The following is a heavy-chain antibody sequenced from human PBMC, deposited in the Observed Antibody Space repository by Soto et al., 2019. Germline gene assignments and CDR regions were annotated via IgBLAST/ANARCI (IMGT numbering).Heavy chain of an antibody. J-gene: IGHJ4*02. CDR1: GYTFTSYG. Sequence: ASVKVSCKASGYTFTSYGISWVRQAPGQGLEWMGWISAYNGNTNYAQKLQGRVTMTTDTSTSTAYMELRSLRSDDTAVYYCAREITVTTSDRGEFDYWGQGTLVTVSS. CDR3: AREITVTTSDRGEFDY. D-gene: IGHD4-4*01. CDR2: ISAYNGNT. V-gene: IGHV1-18*01.